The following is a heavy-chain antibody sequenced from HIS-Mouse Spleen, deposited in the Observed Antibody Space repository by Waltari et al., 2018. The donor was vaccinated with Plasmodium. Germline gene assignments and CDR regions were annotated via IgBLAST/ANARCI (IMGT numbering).Heavy chain of an antibody. CDR1: GFTFSSYG. Sequence: QVQLVESGGGVVQPGRSLRLSCAASGFTFSSYGMHWGRQAPGKGLEWVAVISYDGSNKYYADSLKGRFTISRDKSKKTLDLQMNSLRAEDTAVYYCAKEVLGYYDFWSRPDYWGQGTLVTVSS. CDR2: ISYDGSNK. D-gene: IGHD3-3*01. J-gene: IGHJ4*02. CDR3: AKEVLGYYDFWSRPDY. V-gene: IGHV3-30*18.